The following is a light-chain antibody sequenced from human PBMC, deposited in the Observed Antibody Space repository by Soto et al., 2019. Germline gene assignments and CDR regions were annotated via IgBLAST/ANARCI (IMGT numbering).Light chain of an antibody. CDR3: QYYGGSPPVT. CDR1: QGIGDT. Sequence: EFVLTQSPATLSVSPGEGVTLSCRASQGIGDTLAWYQQRVGQSPRLLIYGTSTRATGVPDRFSGSGSGTDFTLTIEKLETEDFALYFCQYYGGSPPVTFGGGTKVDIK. J-gene: IGKJ4*01. V-gene: IGKV3-20*01. CDR2: GTS.